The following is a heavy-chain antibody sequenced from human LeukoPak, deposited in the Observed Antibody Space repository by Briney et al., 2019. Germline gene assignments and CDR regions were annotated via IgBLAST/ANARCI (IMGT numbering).Heavy chain of an antibody. CDR1: GFTFSNAW. CDR3: TTGGYFDWSPWYYFDY. J-gene: IGHJ4*02. V-gene: IGHV3-15*01. CDR2: IKSKTDGGTT. D-gene: IGHD3-9*01. Sequence: GGSLRLSCAASGFTFSNAWMSWVRQAPGKGLEWVGRIKSKTDGGTTDYAAPVKGRFTISRDDSKNTLYLQMNSLKTEDTAVHYCTTGGYFDWSPWYYFDYWGQGTLVTVSS.